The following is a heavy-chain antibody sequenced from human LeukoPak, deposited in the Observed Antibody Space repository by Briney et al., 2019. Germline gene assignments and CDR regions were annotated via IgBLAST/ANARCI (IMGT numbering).Heavy chain of an antibody. J-gene: IGHJ4*02. V-gene: IGHV3-23*01. CDR3: AKEEQGYCSGGSCYSDGY. CDR2: ISGSGGST. D-gene: IGHD2-15*01. CDR1: GFTSSSYA. Sequence: GGSLRLSCAASGFTSSSYAMSWVRQAPGKGLEWVSAISGSGGSTYHADSVKGRFTISRDNSKNTLYLQMNSLRAEDTAVYYCAKEEQGYCSGGSCYSDGYWGQGTLVTVSS.